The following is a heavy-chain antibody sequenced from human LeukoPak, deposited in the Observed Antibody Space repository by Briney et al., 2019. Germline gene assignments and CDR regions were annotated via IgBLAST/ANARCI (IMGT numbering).Heavy chain of an antibody. V-gene: IGHV3-30*03. CDR3: ARAPNCGQWYFDH. J-gene: IGHJ4*02. D-gene: IGHD2-15*01. CDR1: AFTFHDHG. Sequence: GGSLRLSCVASAFTFHDHGMDWVRQAPGKGLEWVAVIAADGGVKHYADSVKGRFTISTDNSKNTLFLEMNSLSVEDTGVYYCARAPNCGQWYFDHWGQGTPVTVSS. CDR2: IAADGGVK.